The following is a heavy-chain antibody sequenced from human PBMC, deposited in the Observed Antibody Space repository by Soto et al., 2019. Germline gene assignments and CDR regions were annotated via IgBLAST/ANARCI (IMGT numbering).Heavy chain of an antibody. CDR1: GFTFSSYA. CDR2: ISGSGGST. V-gene: IGHV3-23*01. CDR3: AKFGTWSEGAHYGMDV. D-gene: IGHD1-1*01. Sequence: GGSMRVSCAASGFTFSSYARSWVRQTTGKGLEWVSAISGSGGSTYYADSVKGRFTISRDNSKNTLYLQMNSLRAEDTAVYYCAKFGTWSEGAHYGMDVWGQGTTVTVSS. J-gene: IGHJ6*02.